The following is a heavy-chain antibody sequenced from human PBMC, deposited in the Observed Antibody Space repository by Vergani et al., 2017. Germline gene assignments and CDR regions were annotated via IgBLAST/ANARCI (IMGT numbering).Heavy chain of an antibody. CDR2: INPIDSKI. V-gene: IGHV5-51*03. CDR1: ESSFISNE. J-gene: IGHJ4*02. Sequence: EVMLVQSGAEVKKPGESLKISCKYSESSFISNEIAWVRQMSGKGLQWMGNINPIDSKIAYSPSFQGQASMSLDNSITTAYLQWRSLKASDTAIYDCTRHVPCGDVAGLNFNHWALATQVPVSS. CDR3: TRHVPCGDVAGLNFNH. D-gene: IGHD2-21*01.